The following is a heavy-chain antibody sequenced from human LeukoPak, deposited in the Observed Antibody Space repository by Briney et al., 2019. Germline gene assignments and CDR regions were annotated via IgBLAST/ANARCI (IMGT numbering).Heavy chain of an antibody. Sequence: GASVKVSCKASGGTFSSYAISWVRQAPGQGLEWMGGIIPIFGTANYAQKFQGRVTITRNTSISTAYMELSSLRSEDTAVYYCARGLAARPPEYYMDVWGKGTTVTVSS. CDR3: ARGLAARPPEYYMDV. J-gene: IGHJ6*03. CDR1: GGTFSSYA. CDR2: IIPIFGTA. V-gene: IGHV1-69*05. D-gene: IGHD6-6*01.